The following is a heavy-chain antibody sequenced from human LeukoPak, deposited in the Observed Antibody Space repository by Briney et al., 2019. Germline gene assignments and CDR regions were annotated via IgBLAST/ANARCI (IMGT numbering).Heavy chain of an antibody. Sequence: SETLSLTCTVSGYSISSGYYWGWIRQPPGKGLEWIGSIYHSGSTYYNPSLKSRVTISVDTSKNQFSLKLSSVTAADTAVYYCARGKWLQLGASYHYYLDVWGKGTTVTISS. V-gene: IGHV4-38-2*02. CDR2: IYHSGST. CDR1: GYSISSGYY. D-gene: IGHD5-24*01. J-gene: IGHJ6*03. CDR3: ARGKWLQLGASYHYYLDV.